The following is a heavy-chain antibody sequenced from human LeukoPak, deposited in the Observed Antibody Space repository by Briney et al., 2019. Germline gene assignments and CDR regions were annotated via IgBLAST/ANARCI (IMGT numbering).Heavy chain of an antibody. CDR3: ARSSAYSTRIDY. J-gene: IGHJ4*02. V-gene: IGHV4-34*01. CDR1: GGSFSGYY. Sequence: SETLSLTCAVYGGSFSGYYWSWLRRPPGKGLEWIGEINHSGSTNYNPSLKSRVTISVDTSKNQFSLKLSSVTAADTAVYYCARSSAYSTRIDYWGQGTLVTVSS. CDR2: INHSGST. D-gene: IGHD6-13*01.